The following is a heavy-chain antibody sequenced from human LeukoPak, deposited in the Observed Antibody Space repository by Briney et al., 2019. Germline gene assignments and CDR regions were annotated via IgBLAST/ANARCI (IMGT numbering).Heavy chain of an antibody. D-gene: IGHD5-12*01. CDR2: INPKSGDT. V-gene: IGHV1-2*02. CDR1: GYTFTDYY. CDR3: AKGDDYGYHFDY. J-gene: IGHJ4*02. Sequence: ASVKVSCKASGYTFTDYYPHWVRQAPEEGLEWMGWINPKSGDTNYAQKFQGRVTMTRDTSISTADMDLSRLRSDDTAVYYCAKGDDYGYHFDYWGQGTLVTVSS.